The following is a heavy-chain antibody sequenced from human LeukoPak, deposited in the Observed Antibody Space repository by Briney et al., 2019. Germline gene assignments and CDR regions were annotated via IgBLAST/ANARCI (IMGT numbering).Heavy chain of an antibody. CDR2: IRYDGSNK. CDR3: ARHYGDYFDY. Sequence: GGSLRLSCAASGFTFSSYGMHWVRQAPGKGLEWVAFIRYDGSNKYYADSVKGRFTISRDNSKNTLYLQMNSLRAEDTAVYYCARHYGDYFDYWGQGTLVTVSS. J-gene: IGHJ4*02. D-gene: IGHD4-17*01. CDR1: GFTFSSYG. V-gene: IGHV3-30*02.